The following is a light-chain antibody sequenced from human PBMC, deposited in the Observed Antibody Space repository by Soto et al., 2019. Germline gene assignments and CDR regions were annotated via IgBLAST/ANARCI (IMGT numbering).Light chain of an antibody. CDR3: QQRARWPST. CDR1: ESVDRY. V-gene: IGKV3-11*01. Sequence: VLTQSPDILSLSPGQTATLSCRASESVDRYVAWYQQKVGQAPRLLIYGAFTRATGVAARFSGSGSATDFTLTISSLEPDDFAVYYCQQRARWPSTFGPGTKVEIK. J-gene: IGKJ2*02. CDR2: GAF.